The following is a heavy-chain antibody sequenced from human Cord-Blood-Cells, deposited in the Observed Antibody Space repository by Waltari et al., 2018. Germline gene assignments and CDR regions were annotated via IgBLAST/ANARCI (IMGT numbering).Heavy chain of an antibody. Sequence: QVQLQESGPGLVKPSQTLSLTCTVSGGSISSGGSYWSWIRQHPGKGLEWIGYIYYSGSTYYNPSLKSRVTISVDTSKNQFSLKLSSVTAADTAVYYCARGSEGTGDDAFDIWGQGTMVTVSS. D-gene: IGHD7-27*01. CDR2: IYYSGST. J-gene: IGHJ3*02. V-gene: IGHV4-31*03. CDR1: GGSISSGGSY. CDR3: ARGSEGTGDDAFDI.